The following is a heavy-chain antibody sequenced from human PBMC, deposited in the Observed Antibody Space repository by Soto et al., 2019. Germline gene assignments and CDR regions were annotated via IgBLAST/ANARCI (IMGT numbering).Heavy chain of an antibody. CDR1: GFTVSSNY. CDR3: ARDLTGECCAFDI. D-gene: IGHD7-27*01. V-gene: IGHV3-66*02. J-gene: IGHJ3*02. Sequence: GGSLRLSCAASGFTVSSNYMSWVRQAPGKGLEWVSVIYSGGSTYYADSVKGRFTISRDNSKNTLYLQINSLRAEDTAVYYCARDLTGECCAFDIWGQGTMVTVSS. CDR2: IYSGGST.